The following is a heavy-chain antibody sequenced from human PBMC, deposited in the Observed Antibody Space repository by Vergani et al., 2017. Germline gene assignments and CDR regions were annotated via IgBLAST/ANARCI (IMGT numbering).Heavy chain of an antibody. V-gene: IGHV3-30*02. Sequence: QVQLVESGGGVVQPGGSLRLSCAASGFTFSSYGMHWVRQAPGKGLEWVAFIRYDGSNKYYADSVKGRFTISRDNSKNTLYLQMNSLRAEDTAVYYCAKVKTMIVESDASDIWGQGTMVTVSS. J-gene: IGHJ3*02. CDR2: IRYDGSNK. CDR1: GFTFSSYG. CDR3: AKVKTMIVESDASDI. D-gene: IGHD3-22*01.